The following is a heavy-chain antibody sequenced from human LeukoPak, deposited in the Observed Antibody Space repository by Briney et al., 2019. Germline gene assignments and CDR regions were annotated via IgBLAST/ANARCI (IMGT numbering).Heavy chain of an antibody. V-gene: IGHV4-38-2*01. CDR1: GYSINSAYY. CDR2: MYHSGIT. J-gene: IGHJ5*02. CDR3: ARLTPGKNWFDP. Sequence: PSETLSPTCAVSGYSINSAYYWGWIRQPPGKGLEWIGSMYHSGITYYNPSLKSRVTISVDTSKNQFSLKLNSVTAADTAVYYCARLTPGKNWFDPWGQGTLVTVSS. D-gene: IGHD3-10*01.